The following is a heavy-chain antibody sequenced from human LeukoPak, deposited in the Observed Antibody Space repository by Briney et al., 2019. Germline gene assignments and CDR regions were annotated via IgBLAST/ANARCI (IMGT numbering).Heavy chain of an antibody. D-gene: IGHD5-12*01. CDR3: ARGGKPGYSGYENDAFDI. V-gene: IGHV3-7*01. J-gene: IGHJ3*02. Sequence: GGSLRLSCAASGFTFSSYWMSWVRQAPGKGLEWVANIKQDGSEKYYVDSVKGRFTISRDNAMNSLYLQMNSLRAEDTAVYYCARGGKPGYSGYENDAFDIWGQGTMVTVSS. CDR2: IKQDGSEK. CDR1: GFTFSSYW.